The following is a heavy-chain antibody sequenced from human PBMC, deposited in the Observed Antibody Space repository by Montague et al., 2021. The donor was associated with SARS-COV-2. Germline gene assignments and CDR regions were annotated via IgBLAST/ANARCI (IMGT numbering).Heavy chain of an antibody. CDR1: GYTFTSYG. V-gene: IGHV1-18*01. CDR2: ISAYNGNT. J-gene: IGHJ3*02. Sequence: SVKVSCKASGYTFTSYGISWVRQAPGQGLEWMGWISAYNGNTNYAQKLQGGVTMTTDTSTSTAYMELRSLRSDDTAVYYCASGLWLGEPDAFDIWGQGTMVTVSS. CDR3: ASGLWLGEPDAFDI. D-gene: IGHD3-10*01.